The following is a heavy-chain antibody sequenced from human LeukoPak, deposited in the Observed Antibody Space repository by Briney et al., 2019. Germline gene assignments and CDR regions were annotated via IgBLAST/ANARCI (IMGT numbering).Heavy chain of an antibody. J-gene: IGHJ4*02. CDR2: ISSSSSYI. CDR1: GFTFSSYS. CDR3: ARSCSSTSCQIED. D-gene: IGHD2-2*01. Sequence: GGSLRLSCAASGFTFSSYSMNWVRQAPGKGLEWVSSISSSSSYIYYADSVKGRFTISRDNAKNSLYLQMNSLRAEDTAVYYCARSCSSTSCQIEDWGQGTLVTVSS. V-gene: IGHV3-21*01.